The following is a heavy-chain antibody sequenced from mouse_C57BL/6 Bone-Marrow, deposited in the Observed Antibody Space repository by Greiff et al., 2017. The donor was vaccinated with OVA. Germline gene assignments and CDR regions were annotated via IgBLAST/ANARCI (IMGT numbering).Heavy chain of an antibody. Sequence: QVQLKQSGPELVKPGASVKISCKASGYAFSSSWMNWVKQRPGKGLEWIGRIYPGDGDTNYNGKFKGKATLTADKSSSTAYMQLSSLTSEDSAVYFCAITAQATFFAYWGQGTLVTVSA. V-gene: IGHV1-82*01. CDR3: AITAQATFFAY. CDR1: GYAFSSSW. CDR2: IYPGDGDT. D-gene: IGHD3-2*02. J-gene: IGHJ3*01.